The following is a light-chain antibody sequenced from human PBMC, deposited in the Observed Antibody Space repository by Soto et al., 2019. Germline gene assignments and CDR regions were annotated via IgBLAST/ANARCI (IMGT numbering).Light chain of an antibody. J-gene: IGLJ2*01. Sequence: QSALTQPASVSGSPGQSITISCTGTSSDVGGYNYVSWYQQHPGKAPKLMIYEVSNRPSGVSNRFSGSKSGNTPSLTISGLQAEDEADYYCSSYTSSSTPVFGGGTKLTVL. CDR3: SSYTSSSTPV. CDR2: EVS. V-gene: IGLV2-14*01. CDR1: SSDVGGYNY.